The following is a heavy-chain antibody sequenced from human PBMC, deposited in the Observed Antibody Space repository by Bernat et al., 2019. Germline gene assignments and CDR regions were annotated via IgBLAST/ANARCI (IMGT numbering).Heavy chain of an antibody. CDR3: TTDQDYYDSSGYYDY. J-gene: IGHJ4*02. CDR2: IKSKTDGGTT. CDR1: GFTFSNAW. Sequence: EVQLVESGGGLVKPGGSLRLSCAASGFTFSNAWMSWVRQAPGKGLEWVGHIKSKTDGGTTDYAAPVKGRFTISRDDSKNTLYLQMNSLKTEDTAVYYCTTDQDYYDSSGYYDYWGQGTLVTVSS. V-gene: IGHV3-15*01. D-gene: IGHD3-22*01.